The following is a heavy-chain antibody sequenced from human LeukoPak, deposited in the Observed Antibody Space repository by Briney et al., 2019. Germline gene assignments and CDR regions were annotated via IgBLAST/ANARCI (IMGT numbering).Heavy chain of an antibody. CDR2: IYYSGSS. CDR3: AAVARKKGGSGSYNGNYYYYYMDV. Sequence: SETLSLTCTVSGGSISSSSYYWSWIRQPPGKGLEWIGYIYYSGSSNYNPSLKSRVTISVDTSKNQFSLKLSSVTAADTAVYYCAAVARKKGGSGSYNGNYYYYYMDVWGKGTTDTISS. CDR1: GGSISSSSYY. D-gene: IGHD3-10*01. V-gene: IGHV4-61*01. J-gene: IGHJ6*03.